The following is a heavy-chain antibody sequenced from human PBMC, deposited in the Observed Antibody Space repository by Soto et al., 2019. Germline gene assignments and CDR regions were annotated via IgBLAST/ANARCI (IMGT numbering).Heavy chain of an antibody. J-gene: IGHJ4*02. CDR3: AKDSSYDILTGYPFYFDY. CDR2: ISGSGGST. Sequence: GGSLRLSCAASGFTFSSYAMSWVRQAPGKGLEWVSAISGSGGSTYYADSVKGRFTISRDNSKNTLYLQMNSLRAEDTAVYYCAKDSSYDILTGYPFYFDYWGQGTLVTVSS. CDR1: GFTFSSYA. D-gene: IGHD3-9*01. V-gene: IGHV3-23*01.